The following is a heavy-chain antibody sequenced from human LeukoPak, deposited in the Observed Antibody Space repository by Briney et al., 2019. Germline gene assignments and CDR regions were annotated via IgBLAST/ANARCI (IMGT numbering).Heavy chain of an antibody. CDR2: ISDTGGST. J-gene: IGHJ4*02. V-gene: IGHV3-23*01. CDR1: GITLSNYG. CDR3: VRVVTTRSGWYHFDN. Sequence: GGSMRLSCAVSGITLSNYGMSWVRQAPGKGLEWVAGISDTGGSTNYADSVKGRFTISRDNPKNTLYLQMNSLRAEDTAVYYCVRVVTTRSGWYHFDNWGQGTLVTVSS. D-gene: IGHD6-13*01.